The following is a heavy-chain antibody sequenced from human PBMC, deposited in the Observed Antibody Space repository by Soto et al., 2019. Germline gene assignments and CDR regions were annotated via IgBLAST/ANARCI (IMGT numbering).Heavy chain of an antibody. CDR1: GGSISSYY. Sequence: SETLSLTCTVSGGSISSYYWSWIRQPPGKGLEWIGNIYYRGSTNYNPSLKTRVTISLDKSKSQFSLKLNSVTAADSAVYFCARLEGLATISYYFDYWGQGTLVTVSS. CDR2: IYYRGST. CDR3: ARLEGLATISYYFDY. D-gene: IGHD3-9*01. V-gene: IGHV4-59*08. J-gene: IGHJ4*02.